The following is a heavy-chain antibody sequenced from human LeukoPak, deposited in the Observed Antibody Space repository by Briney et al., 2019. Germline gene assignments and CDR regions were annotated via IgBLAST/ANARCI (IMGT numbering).Heavy chain of an antibody. V-gene: IGHV3-11*04. CDR3: ASVHILYDAFDI. CDR2: ISSSGSTI. J-gene: IGHJ3*02. Sequence: GGSLRLSCAASGFTFSDYYMSWIRQAPGKGLEWVSYISSSGSTIYYADSVKGRFTISRDNAKNSLYLQMNSLRAEDTAVYYCASVHILYDAFDIWGQGTMVTVSS. D-gene: IGHD2-8*01. CDR1: GFTFSDYY.